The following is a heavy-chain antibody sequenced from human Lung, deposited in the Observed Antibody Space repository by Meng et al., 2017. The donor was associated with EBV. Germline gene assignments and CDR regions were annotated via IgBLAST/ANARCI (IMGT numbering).Heavy chain of an antibody. CDR1: CVAIEFGKSY. CDR3: ARGSSSSSGLPGP. Sequence: VSCVAIEFGKSYWCRLRQPPGQGMGWIGYIMYNGSKSYNPSLMSRVTISVDTSKNQFSPLLISVTTADTAVYYCARGSSSSSGLPGPWGQGTLVTVSS. V-gene: IGHV4-30-4*08. CDR2: IMYNGSK. J-gene: IGHJ5*02. D-gene: IGHD6-6*01.